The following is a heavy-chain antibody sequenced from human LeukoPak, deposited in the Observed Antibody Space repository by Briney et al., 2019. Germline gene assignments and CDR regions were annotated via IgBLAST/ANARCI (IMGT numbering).Heavy chain of an antibody. CDR1: GGSISSYY. CDR2: IYTSGST. J-gene: IGHJ6*03. V-gene: IGHV4-4*07. CDR3: ARDGCSSTSCYDDYYYMDV. Sequence: SETLSLTCTVSGGSISSYYWSWIRQPAGKGLEWIGRIYTSGSTNYNPSLKSRVTISVDKSKNQFSLKLGSVTAADTAVYYCARDGCSSTSCYDDYYYMDVWGKGTTVTVSS. D-gene: IGHD2-2*01.